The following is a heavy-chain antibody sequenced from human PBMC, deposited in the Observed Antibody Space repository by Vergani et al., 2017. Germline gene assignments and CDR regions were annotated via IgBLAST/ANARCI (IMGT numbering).Heavy chain of an antibody. Sequence: QVQLQQWGAGLLKPSETLSLTCAVSGGSFSGYYWSWIRKPPGKGLEWIGEINHSGSTNYNTSLKSRVTITVDTSNNQFSLKLSSVTAADTAVYYCARGLDFWSGRSYYYIDVWGKGTTVTVSS. V-gene: IGHV4-34*01. J-gene: IGHJ6*03. CDR1: GGSFSGYY. CDR3: ARGLDFWSGRSYYYIDV. D-gene: IGHD3-3*01. CDR2: INHSGST.